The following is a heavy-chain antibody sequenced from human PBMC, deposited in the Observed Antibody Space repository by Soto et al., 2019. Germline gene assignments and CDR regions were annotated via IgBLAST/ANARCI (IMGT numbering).Heavy chain of an antibody. V-gene: IGHV1-69*02. CDR2: IIPILGIA. CDR3: ARAVSDGGFDY. CDR1: GGTFSSYT. Sequence: QVQLVQSGAEVKKPGSSVKVSCKASGGTFSSYTISWVRQAPGQGLEWMGRIIPILGIANYAQKFQGRVTITADKSTSTAYTELSSLRSEDTAVYYCARAVSDGGFDYWGQGTLVTVSS. D-gene: IGHD2-21*02. J-gene: IGHJ4*02.